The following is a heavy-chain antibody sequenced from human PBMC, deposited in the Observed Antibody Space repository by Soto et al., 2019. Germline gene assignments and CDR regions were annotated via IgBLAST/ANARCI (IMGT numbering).Heavy chain of an antibody. CDR3: ARGGVFFFAAPTNPFDY. CDR2: MNPNSGNT. Sequence: QVQLVQSGAEVKKPGASVKVSCKASGYTFTSYDINWVRQATGQGLEWMGWMNPNSGNTVYAQKFQGRVTMTRNTAIRTAYMELSSLRSEDTAVYYCARGGVFFFAAPTNPFDYWGQGTLVTVSS. D-gene: IGHD3-10*01. CDR1: GYTFTSYD. V-gene: IGHV1-8*01. J-gene: IGHJ4*02.